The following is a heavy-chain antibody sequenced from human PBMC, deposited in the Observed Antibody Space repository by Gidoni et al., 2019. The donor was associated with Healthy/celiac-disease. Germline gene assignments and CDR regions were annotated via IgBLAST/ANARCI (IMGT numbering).Heavy chain of an antibody. V-gene: IGHV1-69*01. CDR1: GGTFSSYA. D-gene: IGHD6-13*01. Sequence: QGQLVQCGAEGQKPGSAVTVSCKASGGTFSSYAIRWVRQAPGQVLEWMGGIIPIFGTANYSQKFQCRVTITADESTSTAYMELSSLISEDTAVYYCARRGVRIAAAGNYYYYGMDVWGQGTTVTVSS. CDR3: ARRGVRIAAAGNYYYYGMDV. J-gene: IGHJ6*02. CDR2: IIPIFGTA.